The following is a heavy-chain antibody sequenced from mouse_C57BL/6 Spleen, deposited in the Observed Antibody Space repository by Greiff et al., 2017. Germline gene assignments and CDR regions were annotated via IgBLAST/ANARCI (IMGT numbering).Heavy chain of an antibody. CDR3: ASLRSGTWFAD. CDR1: GYTFTSYW. V-gene: IGHV1-69*01. D-gene: IGHD4-1*01. Sequence: QVQLQQPGAELVLPGASVKLSCKASGYTFTSYWMHWVKQRPGQGLEWIGEIDPSDSYTNYNQKFKGKSTLTVDKSSSTAYMQLSSLTSEDSAVYCCASLRSGTWFADRGPATLVTVSA. J-gene: IGHJ3*01. CDR2: IDPSDSYT.